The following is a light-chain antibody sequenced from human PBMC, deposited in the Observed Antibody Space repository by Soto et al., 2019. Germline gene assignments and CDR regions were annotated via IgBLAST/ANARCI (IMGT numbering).Light chain of an antibody. CDR2: GAS. Sequence: EIVLTQSPGTVSLSPGERANLSCRASQSVSSSDLAWYQQKPGQAPRLLIYGASSRATGIPDRFSGSGSGIDFTLTISRLEPEDFAVYYCHHYGSSRTFGQGTKVEIK. J-gene: IGKJ1*01. CDR3: HHYGSSRT. V-gene: IGKV3-20*01. CDR1: QSVSSSD.